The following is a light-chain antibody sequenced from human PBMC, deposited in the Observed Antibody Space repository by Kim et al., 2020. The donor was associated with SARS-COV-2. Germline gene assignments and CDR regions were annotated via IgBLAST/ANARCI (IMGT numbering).Light chain of an antibody. V-gene: IGKV1-8*01. CDR3: QQYYSYPLT. CDR1: QSISSY. J-gene: IGKJ4*01. CDR2: AAS. Sequence: ASTGDRVTITCRASQSISSYLAWYQQKPGKAPKLLIYAASTLQSVVPSRFSGSGSGTDFTLTISCLQSEYFATYYCQQYYSYPLTFGGGTKVDIK.